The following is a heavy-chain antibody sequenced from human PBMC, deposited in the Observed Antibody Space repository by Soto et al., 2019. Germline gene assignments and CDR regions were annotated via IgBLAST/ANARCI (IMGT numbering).Heavy chain of an antibody. V-gene: IGHV3-23*01. D-gene: IGHD3-10*01. CDR2: ISGSGGST. CDR1: GFTVSSYS. Sequence: GGSLRLSCAASGFTVSSYSMNWVLQAPGKGLEWVSAISGSGGSTYYADSVKGRFTISRDNSKNTLYLQMNSLRAEDTAVYYCAKRTPIHTYYYAKGGMEVWGQGXTVNVSS. CDR3: AKRTPIHTYYYAKGGMEV. J-gene: IGHJ6*02.